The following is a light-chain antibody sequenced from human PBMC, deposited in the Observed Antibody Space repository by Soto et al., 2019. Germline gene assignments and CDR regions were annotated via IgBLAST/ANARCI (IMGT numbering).Light chain of an antibody. J-gene: IGKJ1*01. CDR1: QSVSSSY. Sequence: EIVFTQSPGTLSLSPGERATLSCRASQSVSSSYLVWYQQKPDQAPRLLIYGAFSRAAGIPDRFSGSGSGTDFTLTISRLEPEDFAVYYCQQYGSSGTFGQGTKVDIK. CDR2: GAF. V-gene: IGKV3-20*01. CDR3: QQYGSSGT.